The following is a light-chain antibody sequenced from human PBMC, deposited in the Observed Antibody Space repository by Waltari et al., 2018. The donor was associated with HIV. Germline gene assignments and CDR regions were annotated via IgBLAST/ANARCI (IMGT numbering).Light chain of an antibody. CDR2: WAS. V-gene: IGKV4-1*01. J-gene: IGKJ2*01. Sequence: DVVMTQSPESLTESVGERATLNCKSSQSLLYGSNNKNFLAWYQHRPGHRPKLLIDWASTRQSGVPDRFSGSGSGTDCSLTISSLQAEDVAVDYCQQYYLVPYTFGQGTKLEIK. CDR3: QQYYLVPYT. CDR1: QSLLYGSNNKNF.